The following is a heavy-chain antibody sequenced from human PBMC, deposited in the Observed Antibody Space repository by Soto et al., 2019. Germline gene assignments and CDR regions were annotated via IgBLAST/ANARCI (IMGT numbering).Heavy chain of an antibody. Sequence: QVQLVQSGAEVKKPGASVKVSCKASGYTFTSYGISWVRQAPGQGLEWMGWISAYNGNTNYAQKLQGRVTMTTDTTTSTDYMELRSLRSDDTAVYYCASGRVFDYYDSSGLFDYWGQGTLVTVSS. D-gene: IGHD3-22*01. V-gene: IGHV1-18*01. CDR3: ASGRVFDYYDSSGLFDY. J-gene: IGHJ4*02. CDR1: GYTFTSYG. CDR2: ISAYNGNT.